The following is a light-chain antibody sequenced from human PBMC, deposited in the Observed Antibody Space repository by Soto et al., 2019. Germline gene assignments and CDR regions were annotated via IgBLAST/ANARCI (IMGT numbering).Light chain of an antibody. CDR2: RNN. CDR3: AAWDDSLSGRL. V-gene: IGLV1-47*01. Sequence: QSVLTQPPSASETPGQRVTSSCSGSSSNIGSNYVYWYQQLPGTAPKLLIYRNNQRPSGVPDRFSGSKSGTSASLAISGLRSEDEADYYCAAWDDSLSGRLFGGGTKLTVL. J-gene: IGLJ2*01. CDR1: SSNIGSNY.